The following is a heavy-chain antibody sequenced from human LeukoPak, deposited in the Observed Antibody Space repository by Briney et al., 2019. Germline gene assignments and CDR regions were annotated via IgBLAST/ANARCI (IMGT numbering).Heavy chain of an antibody. Sequence: SETLSLTCTVSGGSISGYSWSWIRQPPGEGLEYIGYIHYSGTANYTPSLRSRVTISVDTSKNQFSLTLTSVTAGDTAVYYCARHLVSSLPTGLDYWGQGALVTVSS. CDR2: IHYSGTA. CDR1: GGSISGYS. V-gene: IGHV4-59*08. D-gene: IGHD3-9*01. J-gene: IGHJ4*02. CDR3: ARHLVSSLPTGLDY.